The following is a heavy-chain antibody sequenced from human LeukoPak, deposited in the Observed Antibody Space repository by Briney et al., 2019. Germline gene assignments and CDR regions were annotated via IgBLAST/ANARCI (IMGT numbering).Heavy chain of an antibody. CDR2: IYHSGST. V-gene: IGHV4-38-2*02. Sequence: SETLSLTCTVSGYSISSGYYWGWIRQPPGKGLEWIGSIYHSGSTYYNPSLKSRVTISVDTSKNQFSLKLSSVTAADTAVYYCAVIAARPGQIDYWGQGTLVTVSS. J-gene: IGHJ4*02. D-gene: IGHD6-6*01. CDR3: AVIAARPGQIDY. CDR1: GYSISSGYY.